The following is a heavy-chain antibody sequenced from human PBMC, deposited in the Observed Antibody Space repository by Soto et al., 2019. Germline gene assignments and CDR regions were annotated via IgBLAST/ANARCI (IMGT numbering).Heavy chain of an antibody. CDR2: IKSKTDGGTT. J-gene: IGHJ4*02. Sequence: GGSLSLSCAASGFTFSNAWMSWVRQAPGKGLEWVGRIKSKTDGGTTDYAAPVKGRFTISRDDSKNTVYLQMNSLKTDDTAVYYCTTRLLFYDILTGYTRGGDYWGQGTLVTSPQ. V-gene: IGHV3-15*01. D-gene: IGHD3-9*01. CDR1: GFTFSNAW. CDR3: TTRLLFYDILTGYTRGGDY.